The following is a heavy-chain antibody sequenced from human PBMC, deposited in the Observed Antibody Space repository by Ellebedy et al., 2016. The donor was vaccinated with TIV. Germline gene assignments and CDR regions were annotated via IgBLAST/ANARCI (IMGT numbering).Heavy chain of an antibody. CDR2: IYSGGST. CDR3: ARKTDTTGSGDY. J-gene: IGHJ4*02. Sequence: GESLKISCAASGFSVSHNFMTWARQAPGKGLEWVSLIYSGGSTSYADSVKGRFTIFRDNSRKTLYLQMNSLRAEDTAVYYCARKTDTTGSGDYWGQGTLVTVSS. CDR1: GFSVSHNF. D-gene: IGHD1-1*01. V-gene: IGHV3-53*01.